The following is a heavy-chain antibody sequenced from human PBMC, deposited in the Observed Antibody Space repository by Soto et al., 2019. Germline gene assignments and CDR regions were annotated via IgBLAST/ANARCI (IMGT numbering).Heavy chain of an antibody. Sequence: SETLSLTCTVSGGSISSYSWSWIRQPPGKGLEWIGYIYHSGSTNDNPSLTSRVTLSVDTSKNQFSLKVSSVTAADTAVYYCARLRTYSSGYSRYYFYYWSQGILVTVSS. CDR2: IYHSGST. CDR3: ARLRTYSSGYSRYYFYY. J-gene: IGHJ4*02. CDR1: GGSISSYS. V-gene: IGHV4-59*08. D-gene: IGHD5-18*01.